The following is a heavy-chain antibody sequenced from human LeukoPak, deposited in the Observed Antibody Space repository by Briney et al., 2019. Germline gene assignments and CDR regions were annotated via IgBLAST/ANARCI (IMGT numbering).Heavy chain of an antibody. J-gene: IGHJ4*02. CDR1: GGSIYSGGYY. V-gene: IGHV4-31*03. CDR2: IYYTGST. CDR3: ARNADGSGNLPPFYFDY. Sequence: SETLSLTCTVSGGSIYSGGYYWSWIRQHPGKGLEWIGYIYYTGSTYYNPSLKSRVAISVDTSKNQFSLILSSVTAADTAVYYCARNADGSGNLPPFYFDYWGPGTLVTVSS. D-gene: IGHD3-10*01.